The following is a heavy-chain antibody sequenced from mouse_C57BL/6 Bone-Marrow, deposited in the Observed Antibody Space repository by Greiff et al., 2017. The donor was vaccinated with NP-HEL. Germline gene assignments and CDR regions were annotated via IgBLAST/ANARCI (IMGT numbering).Heavy chain of an antibody. D-gene: IGHD2-4*01. CDR2: IDPSDSYT. CDR3: AREGGLRRGDY. CDR1: GYTFTSYW. Sequence: VQLQQPGAELVMPGASVKLSCKASGYTFTSYWMHWVKQRPGQGLEWIGEIDPSDSYTNYNQKFKGKSTLTVDKSSSTAYMQLSSLTSEDSAVYYCAREGGLRRGDYWGQGTSVTVSS. V-gene: IGHV1-69*01. J-gene: IGHJ4*01.